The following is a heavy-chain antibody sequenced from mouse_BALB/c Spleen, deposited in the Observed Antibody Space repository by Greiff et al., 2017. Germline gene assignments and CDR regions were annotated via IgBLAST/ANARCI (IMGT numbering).Heavy chain of an antibody. CDR2: IYPGSGST. Sequence: VQLVESGPELVKPGASVKMSCKASGYTFTDYVISWVKQRTGQGLEWIGEIYPGSGSTYYNEKFKGKATLTADKSSNTAYMQLSSLTSEDSAVYFCARLYYYGSSFAYWGQGTLVTVSA. CDR1: GYTFTDYV. V-gene: IGHV1-77*01. D-gene: IGHD1-1*01. CDR3: ARLYYYGSSFAY. J-gene: IGHJ3*01.